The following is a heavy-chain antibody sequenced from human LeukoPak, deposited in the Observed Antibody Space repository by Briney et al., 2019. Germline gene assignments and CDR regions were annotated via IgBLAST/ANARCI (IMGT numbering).Heavy chain of an antibody. CDR1: GYTFTSYA. CDR2: INAGNGNT. CDR3: ARGRMTTVTTFVY. J-gene: IGHJ4*02. V-gene: IGHV1-3*01. D-gene: IGHD4-17*01. Sequence: ASVKVSCKASGYTFTSYAMHWVRQAPGQRLEWMGWINAGNGNTKYSQKFQGRVTITRDTSASTAYMELSSLRSEATAVYYCARGRMTTVTTFVYWGQGTLVTVSS.